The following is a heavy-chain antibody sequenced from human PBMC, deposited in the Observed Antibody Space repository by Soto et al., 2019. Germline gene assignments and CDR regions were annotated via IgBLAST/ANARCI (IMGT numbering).Heavy chain of an antibody. CDR3: ARDYGGNSEALFDI. D-gene: IGHD4-17*01. Sequence: PSETLSLTCTVSGDSITSSSYYWSWIRQPPGNGLEWIGYIYYSGSTYYNPSLKSRVTISVDTSKNQFSLKLSSVTAADTAVYYCARDYGGNSEALFDIWGQGTMVTVSS. J-gene: IGHJ3*02. CDR2: IYYSGST. V-gene: IGHV4-30-4*01. CDR1: GDSITSSSYY.